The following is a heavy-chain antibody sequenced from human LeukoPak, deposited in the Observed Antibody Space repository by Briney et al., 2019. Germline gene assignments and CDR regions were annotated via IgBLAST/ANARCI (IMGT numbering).Heavy chain of an antibody. J-gene: IGHJ4*02. CDR1: GFDFNNYI. Sequence: PGGSLRLSCAASGFDFNNYIMHWVRQAPGKGLEWVAIIWFDGDDEKYSDSVKGRFTISRDNSKNTLYLQMNSLRGDDTAVYYCAREPLVGPTNFDYWGQGTLVTVSS. V-gene: IGHV3-33*01. CDR3: AREPLVGPTNFDY. CDR2: IWFDGDDE. D-gene: IGHD1-26*01.